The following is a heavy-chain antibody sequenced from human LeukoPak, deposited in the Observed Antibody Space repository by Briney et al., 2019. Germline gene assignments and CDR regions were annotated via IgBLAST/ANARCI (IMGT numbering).Heavy chain of an antibody. D-gene: IGHD2-2*01. CDR1: GGSISSYY. Sequence: PSETLSLTCTVSGGSISSYYWSWIRQPPGKGLEWIGHIYYSGSTNYNPSLKSRVTISVDTSKNQFSLKLSSVTAADTAVYYCARTVVVPAAIPYAFDIWGQGTMVTVSS. V-gene: IGHV4-59*08. J-gene: IGHJ3*02. CDR3: ARTVVVPAAIPYAFDI. CDR2: IYYSGST.